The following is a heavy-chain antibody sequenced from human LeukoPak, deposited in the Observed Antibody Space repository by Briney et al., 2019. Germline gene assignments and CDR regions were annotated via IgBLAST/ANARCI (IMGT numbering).Heavy chain of an antibody. CDR1: GYTFTGYY. CDR2: IIPIFGTA. CDR3: ASLYYYDNSGYYLGSRHFHH. Sequence: ASVKVSCKASGYTFTGYYMHWVRQAPGQGLEWMGGIIPIFGTANYAQKFQGRVTITADKSTSTAYMELSSLRSEDTAVYYCASLYYYDNSGYYLGSRHFHHWGQGTLVTVSS. J-gene: IGHJ1*01. V-gene: IGHV1-69*06. D-gene: IGHD3-22*01.